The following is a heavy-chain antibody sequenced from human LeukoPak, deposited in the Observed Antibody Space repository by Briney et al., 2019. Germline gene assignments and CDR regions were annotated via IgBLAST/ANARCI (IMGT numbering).Heavy chain of an antibody. J-gene: IGHJ4*02. CDR1: GYTFTGYY. Sequence: ASVKVSCKASGYTFTGYYMHWVRQAPGQGLEWMGRINPNSGGTNYAQKFQGRVTMTRDTSISTAYMELSSLRSEDTAVYYCARNPITMVRGVILPLNYFDYWGQGTLVTVSS. CDR2: INPNSGGT. V-gene: IGHV1-2*06. CDR3: ARNPITMVRGVILPLNYFDY. D-gene: IGHD3-10*01.